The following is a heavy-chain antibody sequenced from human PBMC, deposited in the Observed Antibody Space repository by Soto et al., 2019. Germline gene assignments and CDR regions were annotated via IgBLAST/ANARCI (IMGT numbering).Heavy chain of an antibody. CDR2: VDPRTGGP. V-gene: IGHV1-2*02. Sequence: QVQLVQSGTEVKKPGASVRVSCKASGYAITAYYIHWVRQAPGQGLEWMGWVDPRTGGPIYAQKFQDRVTMTRDTSISTVYMDLSGLRSDDTALYYCARDDYGIYPYWGQGTLVTVSS. CDR3: ARDDYGIYPY. CDR1: GYAITAYY. J-gene: IGHJ4*02. D-gene: IGHD1-26*01.